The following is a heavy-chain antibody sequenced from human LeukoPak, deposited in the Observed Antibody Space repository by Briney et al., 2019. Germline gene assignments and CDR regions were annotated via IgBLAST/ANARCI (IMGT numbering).Heavy chain of an antibody. CDR2: IYYSGYT. Sequence: SETLSLTCTVSGGSISSYYWSWIRQPPGEGLEWIGYIYYSGYTNYNPSLKSRVSISVDTSKNQFSLKVNSVTAADTAVYYCARDRYYFNFWGQGTLVTVSS. D-gene: IGHD1-14*01. CDR1: GGSISSYY. CDR3: ARDRYYFNF. V-gene: IGHV4-59*01. J-gene: IGHJ4*02.